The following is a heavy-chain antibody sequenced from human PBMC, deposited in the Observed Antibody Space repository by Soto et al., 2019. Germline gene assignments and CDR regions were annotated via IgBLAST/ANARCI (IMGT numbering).Heavy chain of an antibody. Sequence: PSETLSLTCAVYGGSFSGYYWSWIRQPPGKGLEWIGEINHSGSTNYNPSLKSRVTISVDTSKNQFSLELSSLRAEDTAVYYCARDLGSRWYPESFQHWGRGTLVTVSS. CDR2: INHSGST. CDR1: GGSFSGYY. CDR3: ARDLGSRWYPESFQH. V-gene: IGHV4-34*01. J-gene: IGHJ1*01. D-gene: IGHD6-13*01.